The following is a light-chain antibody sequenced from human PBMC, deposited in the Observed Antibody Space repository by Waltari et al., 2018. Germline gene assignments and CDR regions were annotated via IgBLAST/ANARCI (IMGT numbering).Light chain of an antibody. Sequence: AIRMTQSPSSLSASTGDRVTITCRASSGISSALAWYQQNPGKAPKLLIYAASNLQSGVPSRFSGSGAGTDFTLTISCLQSEDFATYYCQQYYSYLLTFGGGTKVESK. CDR1: SGISSA. V-gene: IGKV1-8*01. J-gene: IGKJ4*01. CDR3: QQYYSYLLT. CDR2: AAS.